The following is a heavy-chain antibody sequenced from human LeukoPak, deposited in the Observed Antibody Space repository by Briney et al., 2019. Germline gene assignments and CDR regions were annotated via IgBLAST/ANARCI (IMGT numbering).Heavy chain of an antibody. CDR3: ARGGPGSTSWYAFDI. CDR2: INHSGST. D-gene: IGHD2-2*01. V-gene: IGHV4-34*01. J-gene: IGHJ3*02. Sequence: SETLSLTCAVYGGSFSGYYWSWIRQPPGKGLEWIGEINHSGSTNYNPSLKSRVTISVDKSKNQFSLKLSSVTAADTAVYYCARGGPGSTSWYAFDIWGQGTMVTVSS. CDR1: GGSFSGYY.